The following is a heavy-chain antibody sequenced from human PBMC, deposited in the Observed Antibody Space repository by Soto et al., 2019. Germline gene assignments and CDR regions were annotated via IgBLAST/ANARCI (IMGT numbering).Heavy chain of an antibody. Sequence: QVQLVQSGAEVKKPGSSVKVSCKASGGTFSSYAISWVRQAPGQGLEWMGGIIPIFGTANYAQKFQGSITITADESTSTDYLERSTQRSEDTAVYYCARSRPAGDPRGYYYYYGMDVWGQGTTVTVSS. V-gene: IGHV1-69*01. CDR1: GGTFSSYA. CDR2: IIPIFGTA. D-gene: IGHD7-27*01. J-gene: IGHJ6*02. CDR3: ARSRPAGDPRGYYYYYGMDV.